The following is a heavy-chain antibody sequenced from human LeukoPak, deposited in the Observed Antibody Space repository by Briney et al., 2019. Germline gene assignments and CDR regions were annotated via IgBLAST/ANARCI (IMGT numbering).Heavy chain of an antibody. D-gene: IGHD6-19*01. CDR1: GGSISSYY. J-gene: IGHJ4*02. CDR2: IYYSGST. CDR3: ARMTVAGRRDFDY. V-gene: IGHV4-59*01. Sequence: SETLSLTCTVSGGSISSYYWSWIRQPPGKGLEWIGYIYYSGSTNYNPSLKSRVTISVDTSKNQFSLKLSSVTAADTAVYYCARMTVAGRRDFDYWSQGTLVTVSS.